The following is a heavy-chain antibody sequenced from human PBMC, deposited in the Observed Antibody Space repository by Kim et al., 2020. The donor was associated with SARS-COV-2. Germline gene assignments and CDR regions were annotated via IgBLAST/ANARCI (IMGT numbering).Heavy chain of an antibody. Sequence: SETLSLTCTVSGGSISTTIYYWGWIRQPPGKGLEWIGTIYHSGTTYYNPSLKSRVTISVDTSKNQFSLKLSSVTAADTAVYYCARLTGIAATGSVDYWGQGTLVTVSS. CDR2: IYHSGTT. J-gene: IGHJ4*02. D-gene: IGHD6-13*01. V-gene: IGHV4-39*01. CDR1: GGSISTTIYY. CDR3: ARLTGIAATGSVDY.